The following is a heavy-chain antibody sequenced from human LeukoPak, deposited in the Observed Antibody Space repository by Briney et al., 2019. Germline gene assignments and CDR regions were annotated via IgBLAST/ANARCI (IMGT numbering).Heavy chain of an antibody. D-gene: IGHD1-26*01. CDR2: IRSKAYGGTT. J-gene: IGHJ4*02. CDR1: GFTFSDYY. V-gene: IGHV3-49*03. CDR3: TRVHSGNPGGY. Sequence: GGSLRLSCAASGFTFSDYYMSWIRQAPGKGLEWVGFIRSKAYGGTTEYAASVKGRFTISRDDSKSIAYLQMNSLKTEDTAVYYCTRVHSGNPGGYWGQGTLVTVSS.